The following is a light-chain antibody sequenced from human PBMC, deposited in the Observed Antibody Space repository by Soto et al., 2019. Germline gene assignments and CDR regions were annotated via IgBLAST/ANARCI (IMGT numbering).Light chain of an antibody. J-gene: IGKJ2*01. CDR2: GAS. CDR1: QSVSSD. Sequence: EIVMTQSPATLSVSPGERATLSCRASQSVSSDLAWYQQKPGQVPRLLIYGASTRATGVPARFSGSGSGTELTLTISSLQSEAFAVYYCQQYNNWPMYTFGQGTKLEIK. V-gene: IGKV3-15*01. CDR3: QQYNNWPMYT.